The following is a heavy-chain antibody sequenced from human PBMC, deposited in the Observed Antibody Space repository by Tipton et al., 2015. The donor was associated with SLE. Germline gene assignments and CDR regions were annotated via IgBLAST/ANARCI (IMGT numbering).Heavy chain of an antibody. CDR3: ARGIAAAGTVFDY. D-gene: IGHD6-13*01. V-gene: IGHV1-18*01. J-gene: IGHJ4*02. Sequence: QLVQSGPEVKKPGASVKVACKASGYRFISYGITWVRQAPGQGLEWMGWITPKNGNTKYAQKLQGRVTMTTDTSTSTAYMELRSLRSDDTAVYYCARGIAAAGTVFDYWGQGTLVTVSS. CDR1: GYRFISYG. CDR2: ITPKNGNT.